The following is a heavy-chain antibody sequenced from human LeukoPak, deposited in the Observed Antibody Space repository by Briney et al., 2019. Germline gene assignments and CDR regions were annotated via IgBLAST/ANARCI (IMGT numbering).Heavy chain of an antibody. D-gene: IGHD4-17*01. J-gene: IGHJ5*02. CDR1: GFTFSSYW. V-gene: IGHV3-7*01. CDR2: IKQDGSEK. Sequence: GGSLRLSCAASGFTFSSYWMSWVRQAPGKGLEWVANIKQDGSEKYYVDSVKGRFIISRDNAKNSLYLQMNSLRAEDTAVYYCARDSGSRGDYVDNWFDPWGQGTLVTVSS. CDR3: ARDSGSRGDYVDNWFDP.